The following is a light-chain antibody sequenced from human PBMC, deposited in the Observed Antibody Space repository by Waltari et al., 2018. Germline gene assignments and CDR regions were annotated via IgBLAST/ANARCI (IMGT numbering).Light chain of an antibody. J-gene: IGKJ3*01. CDR3: QQSYSAPH. Sequence: DLQMTQSPSSVSASLGDRVTITCRASQDISTWLAWYQQKPGTVPKLLIYAASSLQSGVPSRFSGSGSGTDFTLTISSLQPEDFATYYCQQSYSAPHFGPGTKVDIK. CDR2: AAS. V-gene: IGKV1-12*01. CDR1: QDISTW.